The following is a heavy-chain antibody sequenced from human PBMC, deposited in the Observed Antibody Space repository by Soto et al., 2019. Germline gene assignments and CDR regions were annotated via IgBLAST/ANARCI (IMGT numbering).Heavy chain of an antibody. J-gene: IGHJ6*02. D-gene: IGHD3-10*02. CDR3: ARHPPFYYVLGRPV. Sequence: SETLSLTCTVSGDSVSSGSYYWSWIRQPPGKGLEWIGYIYYTDSTNYNPSLKSRVTISVDTSKNQFSLKLSSVTAADTAVYYCARHPPFYYVLGRPVWGPGTTVTVSS. CDR2: IYYTDST. CDR1: GDSVSSGSYY. V-gene: IGHV4-61*01.